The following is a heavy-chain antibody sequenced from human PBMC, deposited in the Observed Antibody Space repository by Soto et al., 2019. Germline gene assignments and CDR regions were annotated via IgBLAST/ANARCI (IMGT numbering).Heavy chain of an antibody. CDR1: GFTFSSYG. CDR2: ISYDGSNK. Sequence: GWSLRLSCAASGFTFSSYGMHLVRQAPGKGLEWVAFISYDGSNKYYADSVKGRFTISRDNSKNTLYLQMNSLRAEDTAVYYCAKEVLREQLVRSLIDYWGEGTLVTVS. V-gene: IGHV3-30*18. D-gene: IGHD6-6*01. J-gene: IGHJ4*02. CDR3: AKEVLREQLVRSLIDY.